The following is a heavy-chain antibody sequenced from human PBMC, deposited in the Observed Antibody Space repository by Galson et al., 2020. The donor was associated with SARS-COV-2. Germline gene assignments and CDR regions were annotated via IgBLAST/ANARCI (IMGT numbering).Heavy chain of an antibody. V-gene: IGHV7-4-1*02. Sequence: ASVKVSCKASGYIFNNYALNWVRQAPGQGLAWMAWNNTNTGNPTYAQGFTGRFVFPLDTSISTAYLQISSLKAEDTAVYYCARGAGAWFGELLDYWGQGTLVTVSS. CDR1: GYIFNNYA. D-gene: IGHD3-10*01. J-gene: IGHJ4*02. CDR2: NNTNTGNP. CDR3: ARGAGAWFGELLDY.